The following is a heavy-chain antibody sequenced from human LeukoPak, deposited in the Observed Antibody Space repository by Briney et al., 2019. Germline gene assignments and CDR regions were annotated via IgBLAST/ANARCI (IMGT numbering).Heavy chain of an antibody. V-gene: IGHV4-34*01. J-gene: IGHJ5*02. Sequence: SETLSLTCAVYGGSFSGYYWSWIRQPPGKGLEWIGEINHSGSTNYNPSLKSRVTISVDTSKNQFSLKLSSVTAADTAVYYCARDQSLWFGELSGFDPWGQGTLVTVSS. CDR3: ARDQSLWFGELSGFDP. CDR2: INHSGST. D-gene: IGHD3-10*01. CDR1: GGSFSGYY.